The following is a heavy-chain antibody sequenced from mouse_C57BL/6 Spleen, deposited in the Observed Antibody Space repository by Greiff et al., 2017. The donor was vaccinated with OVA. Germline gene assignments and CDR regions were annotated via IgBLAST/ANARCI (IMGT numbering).Heavy chain of an antibody. D-gene: IGHD2-2*01. V-gene: IGHV1-55*01. J-gene: IGHJ3*01. CDR1: GYTFTSYW. Sequence: QVQLKQPGAELVKPGASVKMSCKASGYTFTSYWITWVKQRPGQGLEWIGDIYPGSGSTNYNEKFKSKATLTVDTSSSTAYMQLSSLTSEDSAVYYCAFYYGYDEKVAWFAYWGQGTLVTVSA. CDR3: AFYYGYDEKVAWFAY. CDR2: IYPGSGST.